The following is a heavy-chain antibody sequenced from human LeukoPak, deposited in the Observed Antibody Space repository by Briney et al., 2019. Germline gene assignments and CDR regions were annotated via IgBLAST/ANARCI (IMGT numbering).Heavy chain of an antibody. CDR1: GFTFSSYG. CDR3: ARGGSMYYYYGMDV. V-gene: IGHV3-30*03. D-gene: IGHD3-10*01. J-gene: IGHJ6*02. Sequence: LPGGSLRLSCAASGFTFSSYGMHWVRQAPGKGLEWVAVISYDGSNKYYADSVKGRFTISRDNSKNTLYLQMNSLRAEDTAVYYCARGGSMYYYYGMDVWGQGTTVTVSS. CDR2: ISYDGSNK.